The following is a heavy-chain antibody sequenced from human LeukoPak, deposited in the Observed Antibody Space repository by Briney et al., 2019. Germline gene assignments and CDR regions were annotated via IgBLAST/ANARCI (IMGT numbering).Heavy chain of an antibody. CDR2: MYHSGDT. D-gene: IGHD3-10*01. V-gene: IGHV4-38-2*02. CDR3: ARKGLLWFGELLKGNWFDP. J-gene: IGHJ5*02. CDR1: DYSISSGYY. Sequence: SETLSLTCSVSDYSISSGYYWGWVRQPPGKGLQWLGSMYHSGDTYYNPSLKSRVTISVDTSKNLFSLKLSSVTAADTAVYYCARKGLLWFGELLKGNWFDPWGQGTLVTVSS.